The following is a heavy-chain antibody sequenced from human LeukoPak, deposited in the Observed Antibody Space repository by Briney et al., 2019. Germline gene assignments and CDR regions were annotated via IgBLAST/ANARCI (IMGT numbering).Heavy chain of an antibody. D-gene: IGHD5-18*01. V-gene: IGHV4-39*07. CDR2: INHSGST. Sequence: SETLSLTCTVSGGSISSSSYYWGWIRQPPGKGLEWIGEINHSGSTNYNPSLKSRVTISVDTSKNQFSLKLSSVTAADTAVYYCARGLYGRYSYGPRGWFDPWGQGTLVTVSS. J-gene: IGHJ5*02. CDR1: GGSISSSSYY. CDR3: ARGLYGRYSYGPRGWFDP.